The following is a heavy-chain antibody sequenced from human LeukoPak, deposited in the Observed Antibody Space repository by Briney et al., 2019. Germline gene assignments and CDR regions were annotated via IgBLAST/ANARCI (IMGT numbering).Heavy chain of an antibody. Sequence: SETLSLTCTVSGGSISSYDWSWIRQPAGKGLEWIGRIYTRGSTNYNPSLKSRVSMSVDTSKKQFSLRLSSVTAADTAVYYCARVAQNPERIAVAGTSEWRANWYFDLWGRGTLVTVSS. CDR2: IYTRGST. J-gene: IGHJ2*01. D-gene: IGHD6-19*01. CDR3: ARVAQNPERIAVAGTSEWRANWYFDL. CDR1: GGSISSYD. V-gene: IGHV4-4*07.